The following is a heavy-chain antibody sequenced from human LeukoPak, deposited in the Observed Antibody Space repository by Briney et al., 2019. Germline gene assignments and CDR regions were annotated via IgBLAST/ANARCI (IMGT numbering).Heavy chain of an antibody. CDR3: AKDVNVGAVAANDI. CDR1: GCPISGYY. V-gene: IGHV4-59*01. CDR2: IYSSGST. J-gene: IGHJ3*02. D-gene: IGHD2-15*01. Sequence: SGTLSLTCTVSGCPISGYYWRWIRQPPGKGLEWMGYIYSSGSTNYNPSLKRRNTISVDTSKNQVSPELCSGTAANTAVYYCAKDVNVGAVAANDIWGQGTMVTVSS.